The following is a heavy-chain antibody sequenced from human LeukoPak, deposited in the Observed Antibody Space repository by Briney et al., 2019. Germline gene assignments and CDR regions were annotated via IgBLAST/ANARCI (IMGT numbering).Heavy chain of an antibody. CDR3: ARGGRYSSSWYSIYWFDP. J-gene: IGHJ5*02. D-gene: IGHD6-13*01. CDR2: INHSGST. V-gene: IGHV4-34*01. CDR1: GGSISSYY. Sequence: SETLSLTCTVSGGSISSYYWSWIRQPPGKGLEWIGEINHSGSTNYNPSLKSRVTISVDTSKNQFSLRLSSVTAADTAVYYCARGGRYSSSWYSIYWFDPWGQGTLVTVSS.